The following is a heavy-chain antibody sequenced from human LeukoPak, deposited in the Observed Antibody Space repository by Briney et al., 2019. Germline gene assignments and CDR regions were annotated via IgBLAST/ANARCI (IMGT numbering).Heavy chain of an antibody. CDR1: GFTFTNYW. J-gene: IGHJ4*02. Sequence: GGSLRLSCAASGFTFTNYWMTWVRQVPGKGLEWVADIHKAGSESYYVDSVKGRFAVSRDNAKNSLYLQLSSLRVEDTAVYYCARVGAWELQRVFEYWGQGTLVTVSS. CDR2: IHKAGSES. D-gene: IGHD1-26*01. CDR3: ARVGAWELQRVFEY. V-gene: IGHV3-7*01.